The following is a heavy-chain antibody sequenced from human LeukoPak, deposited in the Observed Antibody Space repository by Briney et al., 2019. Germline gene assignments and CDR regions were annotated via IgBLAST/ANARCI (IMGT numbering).Heavy chain of an antibody. CDR2: INPNTGKP. D-gene: IGHD4-17*01. CDR1: GYIFSIYA. V-gene: IGHV7-4-1*01. CDR3: AKEWHARSDYGDWPYYFDY. J-gene: IGHJ4*02. Sequence: ASVKVSCKASGYIFSIYAMNWVRQAPGQGLEWMGWINPNTGKPTYAQGFTGRFVSSLDTSVSTAYLQIRSLKAEDTAVYYCAKEWHARSDYGDWPYYFDYWGQGTLVTVSS.